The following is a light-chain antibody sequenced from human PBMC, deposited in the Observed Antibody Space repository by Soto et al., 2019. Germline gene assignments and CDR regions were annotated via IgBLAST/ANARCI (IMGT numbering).Light chain of an antibody. CDR2: GAS. CDR1: QSVSSSY. V-gene: IGKV3-20*01. CDR3: QQYGSSPRT. Sequence: EIGLTQSPGALSLSPGERATLSCGASQSVSSSYLVWYQQKPGQAPRLLIYGASTRATGIPDRFSGSGSGTDFTLTISRLEPEDFAVYYCQQYGSSPRTFGQGTKV. J-gene: IGKJ1*01.